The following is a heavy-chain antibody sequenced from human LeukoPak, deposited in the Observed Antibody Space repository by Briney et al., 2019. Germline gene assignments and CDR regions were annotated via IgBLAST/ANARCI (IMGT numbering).Heavy chain of an antibody. J-gene: IGHJ5*02. V-gene: IGHV4-4*07. D-gene: IGHD3-10*01. CDR3: ARTYGSGTGPYNWFDP. CDR1: GGSISSYY. CDR2: IYTSGST. Sequence: SETLSLTCTVSGGSISSYYWSWIRQPAGKGLEWIGRIYTSGSTNYNPSLKGRVTMSVDTSKNQFSLKLSSVTAADTAVYYCARTYGSGTGPYNWFDPWGQGTLVTVSS.